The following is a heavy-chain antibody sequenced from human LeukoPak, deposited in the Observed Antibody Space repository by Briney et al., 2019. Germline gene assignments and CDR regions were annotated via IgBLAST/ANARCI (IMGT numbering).Heavy chain of an antibody. J-gene: IGHJ4*02. CDR2: ISYDGSNK. V-gene: IGHV3-30*04. CDR1: GFTFSSYA. Sequence: PGRSLRLSCAASGFTFSSYAMHWVRQAPGKGLEWVAVISYDGSNKYYAGSVKGRFTISRDNSKNTLYLQMNSLRAEDTAVYYCAREIVVVTANFDYWGQGTLVTVSS. D-gene: IGHD2-21*02. CDR3: AREIVVVTANFDY.